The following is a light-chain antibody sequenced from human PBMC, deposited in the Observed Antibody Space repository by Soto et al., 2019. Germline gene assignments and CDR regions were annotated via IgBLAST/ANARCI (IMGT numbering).Light chain of an antibody. CDR2: EAS. Sequence: DILMSQSPSTLSASVGHRVTITCRASESISVWLAWYQQKPGKAPKLLIYEASILESGVPSRFSGTGSGTEFTLTISSLQTNDFATYYCQQSKTKLWTFGQGTKVDIK. J-gene: IGKJ1*01. CDR1: ESISVW. V-gene: IGKV1-5*01. CDR3: QQSKTKLWT.